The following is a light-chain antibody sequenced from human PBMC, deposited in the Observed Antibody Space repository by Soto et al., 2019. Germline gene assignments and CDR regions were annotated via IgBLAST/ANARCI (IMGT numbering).Light chain of an antibody. V-gene: IGKV3-20*01. CDR1: QSVTNNY. CDR3: QQYGTSPLT. Sequence: EIVLTQSPGTLSLSPGDRATLSCRASQSVTNNYLAWYQQKPGQAPRLLIYGASSRATGIPDRFSGSGSGTDFTLAISRLDPEDFAVYYCQQYGTSPLTFGPGTKVDIK. J-gene: IGKJ3*01. CDR2: GAS.